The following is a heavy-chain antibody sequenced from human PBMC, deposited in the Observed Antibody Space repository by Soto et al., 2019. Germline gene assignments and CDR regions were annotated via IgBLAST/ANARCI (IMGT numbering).Heavy chain of an antibody. Sequence: GSLRLSCAASGFTFSSYSMNWVRQAPGKGLEWVSSISSSSSYIYYADSVKGRFTISRDNAKNSLYLQMNSLRAEDTAVYYCARGVADGYYYYGMDVWGQGTTVTVSS. D-gene: IGHD3-3*01. CDR2: ISSSSSYI. CDR1: GFTFSSYS. V-gene: IGHV3-21*01. J-gene: IGHJ6*02. CDR3: ARGVADGYYYYGMDV.